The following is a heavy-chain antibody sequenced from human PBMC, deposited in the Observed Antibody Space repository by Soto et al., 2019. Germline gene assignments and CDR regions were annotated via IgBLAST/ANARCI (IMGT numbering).Heavy chain of an antibody. CDR2: IIPIFGTA. J-gene: IGHJ3*02. CDR3: ARVPPSPNSSGYYPWAFDI. V-gene: IGHV1-69*13. D-gene: IGHD3-22*01. CDR1: GGTFSSYA. Sequence: SVKVSCKASGGTFSSYAISWVRQAPGQGLEWMGGIIPIFGTANYAQKFQGRVTITADESTSTAYMELSSLRSEDTAVYYCARVPPSPNSSGYYPWAFDIWGRGTMVTVSS.